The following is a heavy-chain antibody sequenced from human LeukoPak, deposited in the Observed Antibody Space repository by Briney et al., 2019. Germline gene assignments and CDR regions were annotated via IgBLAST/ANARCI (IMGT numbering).Heavy chain of an antibody. Sequence: SVTVSCKASGGTFSSYAISWVRQAPGQGLEWMGGIIPIFGTANYAQKFQGRVTITADESTSTAYMELSSLRSEDTAVYYCARSLFAGTYYYGMDVWGQGTTVTVSS. V-gene: IGHV1-69*01. J-gene: IGHJ6*02. D-gene: IGHD6-13*01. CDR2: IIPIFGTA. CDR1: GGTFSSYA. CDR3: ARSLFAGTYYYGMDV.